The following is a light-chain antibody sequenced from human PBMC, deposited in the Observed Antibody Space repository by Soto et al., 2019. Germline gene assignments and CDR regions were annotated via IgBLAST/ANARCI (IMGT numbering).Light chain of an antibody. CDR3: LQTTHLPWT. CDR1: QSLLHSTGKTY. V-gene: IGKV2-29*03. CDR2: EVS. J-gene: IGKJ1*01. Sequence: EIVMTQTPLSLSVTPGQPASISCKSTQSLLHSTGKTYLFWSLQKSGQPPQLLIYEVSSRFSGVPDRFSGGGSVTEFTLKISRVEAEDVGVYYCLQTTHLPWTFGQGTKVEFK.